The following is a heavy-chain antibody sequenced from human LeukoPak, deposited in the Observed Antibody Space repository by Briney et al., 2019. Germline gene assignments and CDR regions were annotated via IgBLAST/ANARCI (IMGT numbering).Heavy chain of an antibody. D-gene: IGHD5-18*01. CDR3: ARLPDPYSYGDY. Sequence: GGSLRLSCAASGFTFSSYSMNWVRQAPGKGLEWVSYISSSSSYIYYAGSVKGRFTISRDNAKNSLYLQMNSLRAEDTAVYYCARLPDPYSYGDYWGQGTLVTVSS. CDR1: GFTFSSYS. J-gene: IGHJ4*02. V-gene: IGHV3-21*05. CDR2: ISSSSSYI.